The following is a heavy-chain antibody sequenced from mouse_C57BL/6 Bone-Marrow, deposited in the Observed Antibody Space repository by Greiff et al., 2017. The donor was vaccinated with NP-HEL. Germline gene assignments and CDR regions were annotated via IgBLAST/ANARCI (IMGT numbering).Heavy chain of an antibody. CDR2: IDPENGDT. D-gene: IGHD1-1*01. J-gene: IGHJ2*01. V-gene: IGHV14-4*01. CDR3: TSYYYGSQ. Sequence: EVQLVESGAELVRPGASVKLSCTASGFNIKDDYMHWVKQRPEQGLEWIGWIDPENGDTEYASKFQGKATITADTSSNTAYLQLSSLTSEDTAVYYCTSYYYGSQGGQGTTLTVSS. CDR1: GFNIKDDY.